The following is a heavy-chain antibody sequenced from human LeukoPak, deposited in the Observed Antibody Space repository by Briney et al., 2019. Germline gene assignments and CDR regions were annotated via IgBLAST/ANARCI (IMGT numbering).Heavy chain of an antibody. CDR1: GGSISSYY. J-gene: IGHJ4*02. D-gene: IGHD3-9*01. CDR3: ARDDYDILTGYSIAY. V-gene: IGHV4-4*07. Sequence: KPSETLSLTCTVSGGSISSYYWSWIRQPAGKGLEWIGRIYTSGSTNYNPSLKSRVTMSVDTSKNQFSLKLSSVTAADTAVYYCARDDYDILTGYSIAYWGQGTLVTVSS. CDR2: IYTSGST.